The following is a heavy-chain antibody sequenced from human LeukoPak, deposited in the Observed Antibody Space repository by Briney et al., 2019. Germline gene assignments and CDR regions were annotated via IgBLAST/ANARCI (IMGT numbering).Heavy chain of an antibody. CDR3: ASEETWFSTTWYYFDY. D-gene: IGHD2-2*01. V-gene: IGHV3-30*04. Sequence: GGSLRLSCAASGFTFSNYAMHWVRQAPGKGPEWVALISYDGSNKNYADSVKGRFTISRDNSKNTLFLQMNSLRTENTSVFYCASEETWFSTTWYYFDYWGQGTLVTVSS. CDR2: ISYDGSNK. CDR1: GFTFSNYA. J-gene: IGHJ4*02.